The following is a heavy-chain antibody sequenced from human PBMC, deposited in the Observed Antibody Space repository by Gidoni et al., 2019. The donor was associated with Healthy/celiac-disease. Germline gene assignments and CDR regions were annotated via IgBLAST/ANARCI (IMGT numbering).Heavy chain of an antibody. D-gene: IGHD5-18*01. V-gene: IGHV3-11*01. CDR1: AFTFSHYY. CDR3: ARDARGQLWLRLYYYGMDV. CDR2: ISSSGSTI. Sequence: QVQLVASGGGLVKPGGSLRPSCADSAFTFSHYYVSWSRQAPGKGLEWVSYISSSGSTIYYADSVKGRFTISRDNAKNSLYLQMNSLRAEDTAVYYCARDARGQLWLRLYYYGMDVWGQGTTVTVSS. J-gene: IGHJ6*02.